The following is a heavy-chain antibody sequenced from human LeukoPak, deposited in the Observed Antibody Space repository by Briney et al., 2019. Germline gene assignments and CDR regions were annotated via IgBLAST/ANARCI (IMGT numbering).Heavy chain of an antibody. CDR1: GGSISSGGYS. D-gene: IGHD3-22*01. CDR2: IYHSGST. J-gene: IGHJ4*02. Sequence: SQTLSLTCAVSGGSISSGGYSWSWIRQPPGKGLEWIGYIYHSGSTYYNPSLKSRVTISVDRSKNQFSLKLSSVTAADTAVYYCARNHYYDSSGSSLYFDYWGQGTLVTVSS. V-gene: IGHV4-30-2*01. CDR3: ARNHYYDSSGSSLYFDY.